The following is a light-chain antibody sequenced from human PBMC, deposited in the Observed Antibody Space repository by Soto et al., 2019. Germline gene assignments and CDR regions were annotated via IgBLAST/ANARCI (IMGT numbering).Light chain of an antibody. CDR3: QQYNSYFLT. Sequence: DIQMTQSPSTLSAFVGDRVTMNCLTSQSISSWVAWYQQKPGKAPQLLIYDAFSVENGIPSTFRGRGFGTESTPTISSLQPDDFANYYCQQYNSYFLTFGGGTKVEIK. CDR1: QSISSW. CDR2: DAF. J-gene: IGKJ4*01. V-gene: IGKV1-5*01.